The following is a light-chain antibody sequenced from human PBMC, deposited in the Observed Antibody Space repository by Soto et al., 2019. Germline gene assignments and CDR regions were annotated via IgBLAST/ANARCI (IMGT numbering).Light chain of an antibody. J-gene: IGKJ2*01. CDR3: QQYDSRPPAYT. CDR1: QSVGSY. V-gene: IGKV3-15*01. Sequence: EIVMTQSPATLSVSLGDRATLSCRASQSVGSYLSWDQQKPGQAPRLLIYGASTRATGIPARFSGSGSETDFTRTISSRQAEDLAVYYGQQYDSRPPAYTVGQGTKLEIK. CDR2: GAS.